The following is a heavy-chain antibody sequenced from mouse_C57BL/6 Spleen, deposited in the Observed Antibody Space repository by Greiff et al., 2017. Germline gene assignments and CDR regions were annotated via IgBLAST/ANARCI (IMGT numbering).Heavy chain of an antibody. V-gene: IGHV1-78*01. CDR3: ARWIYYGNYLYYIDY. CDR1: GYTFTDHT. J-gene: IGHJ2*01. D-gene: IGHD2-1*01. CDR2: IYPRDGST. Sequence: VQLQQSDAELVKPGASVKISCKVSGYTFTDHTIHWMKQRPEQGLEWIGYIYPRDGSTKYNEKFKGKATLTADKSSSTAYMQLNSLTSEDSAVYFCARWIYYGNYLYYIDYWGQGTTLTVSS.